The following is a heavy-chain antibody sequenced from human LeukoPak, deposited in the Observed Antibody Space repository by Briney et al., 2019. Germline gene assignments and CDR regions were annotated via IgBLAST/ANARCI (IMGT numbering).Heavy chain of an antibody. J-gene: IGHJ4*02. Sequence: GGSLRLSCAASGFTVSSYAMNWVRQAPGKGLEWVAVISYDGSNKYYADSVKGRFTISRDNSKNTLYLQMNSLRAEDTAVYYCARTLSGQDYWGQGTLVTVSS. D-gene: IGHD6-19*01. V-gene: IGHV3-30-3*01. CDR3: ARTLSGQDY. CDR1: GFTVSSYA. CDR2: ISYDGSNK.